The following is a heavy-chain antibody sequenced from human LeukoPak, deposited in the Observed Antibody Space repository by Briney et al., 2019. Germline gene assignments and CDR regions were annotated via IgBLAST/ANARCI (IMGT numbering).Heavy chain of an antibody. CDR2: IRYDGGNK. Sequence: GGSLRLSCAASGFTFSSYGMHWVRQAPGKGLEWVAFIRYDGGNKYYADSVKGRFTISRDNSKNTLYLQMNSLRAEDTAVYYCAKDWRYCSSTSCYKGAFDIWGQGTMVAVSS. CDR1: GFTFSSYG. V-gene: IGHV3-30*02. J-gene: IGHJ3*02. D-gene: IGHD2-2*02. CDR3: AKDWRYCSSTSCYKGAFDI.